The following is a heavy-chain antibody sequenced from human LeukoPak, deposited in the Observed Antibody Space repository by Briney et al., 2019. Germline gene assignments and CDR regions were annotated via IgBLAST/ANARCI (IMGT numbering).Heavy chain of an antibody. D-gene: IGHD6-19*01. V-gene: IGHV3-30*01. CDR2: ISYDGSNK. CDR1: GFTFCSYA. Sequence: GRSLRLSCSASGFTFCSYAMHWVRQAPGKGLEMEPVISYDGSNKYYADSVNGRFTISRDNSKNTLYLQMNSLRAEDTAVYYCARSGYSSATDYWGQGTLVTVSS. J-gene: IGHJ4*02. CDR3: ARSGYSSATDY.